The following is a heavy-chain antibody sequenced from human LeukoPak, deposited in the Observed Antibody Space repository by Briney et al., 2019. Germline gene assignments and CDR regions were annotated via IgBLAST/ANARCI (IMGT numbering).Heavy chain of an antibody. V-gene: IGHV3-20*04. CDR3: ARDYYDSSGPHDAFDI. Sequence: GGSLGLSCAASGFTSDDYGMSWGRQAPGKGLEWVSGIKWNGRSRGYADSVKGRFTISRDNAKNSLYLQMNSLRAEDTALYYCARDYYDSSGPHDAFDIWGQGTMVTVSS. D-gene: IGHD3-22*01. J-gene: IGHJ3*02. CDR2: IKWNGRSR. CDR1: GFTSDDYG.